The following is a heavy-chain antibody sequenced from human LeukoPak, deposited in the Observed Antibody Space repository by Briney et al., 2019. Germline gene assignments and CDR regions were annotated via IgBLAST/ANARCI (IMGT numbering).Heavy chain of an antibody. V-gene: IGHV4-34*01. CDR1: GGSFSTYY. CDR2: INHSGST. Sequence: NPSETLSLTCAVYGGSFSTYYWTWIRQPPGKGLEWIGEINHSGSTNYNPSLKSRVTISVDTSKNQFSLKLSSVTAADTAVYYCARLGVVAAIDYWGQGTLVTVSS. D-gene: IGHD2-15*01. J-gene: IGHJ4*02. CDR3: ARLGVVAAIDY.